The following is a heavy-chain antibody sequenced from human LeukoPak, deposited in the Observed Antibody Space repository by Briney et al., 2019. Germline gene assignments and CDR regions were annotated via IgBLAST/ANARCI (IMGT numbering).Heavy chain of an antibody. V-gene: IGHV3-30-3*01. CDR2: ISYDGSNK. D-gene: IGHD2-2*01. CDR1: GFTFSSYA. J-gene: IGHJ6*02. CDR3: ARRYQLHYYYGMDV. Sequence: AGGSVRLSCAASGFTFSSYAMHWVRQAPDKGLEWVAVISYDGSNKYYADSVKGRFTISRDNSKNTLYLQMNSLRAEDTAVYYCARRYQLHYYYGMDVWGQGTTVTVSS.